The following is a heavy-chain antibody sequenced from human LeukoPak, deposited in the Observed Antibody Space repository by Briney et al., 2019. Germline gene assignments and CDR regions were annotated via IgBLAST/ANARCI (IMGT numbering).Heavy chain of an antibody. CDR2: FDPEDGKT. D-gene: IGHD5-24*01. CDR1: GYTLTELS. Sequence: GASVKVSCKVSGYTLTELSMHWVRQAPGKGLEWMGGFDPEDGKTIYAQKFQGRVTMTEDTSTDTAYMELSSLRSEDTAVYYCARDNSVRDEAWWFNPWGQGTLVTVSS. V-gene: IGHV1-24*01. CDR3: ARDNSVRDEAWWFNP. J-gene: IGHJ5*02.